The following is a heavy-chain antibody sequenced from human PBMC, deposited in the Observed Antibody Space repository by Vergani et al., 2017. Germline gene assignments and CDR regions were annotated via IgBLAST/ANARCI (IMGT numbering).Heavy chain of an antibody. CDR1: GYSFTSYW. D-gene: IGHD5-12*01. CDR2: IYPGDSDT. Sequence: EVQLVQSGAEVKKPGESLKISCTGSGYSFTSYWIGWVRQMPGKGLEWMGIIYPGDSDTRYSPSFQGQVTISADKSISTAYLQWSSLKASDTAMYYCARLVGVWWLRSGGVNYFDYWGQGTLVTVSS. V-gene: IGHV5-51*01. J-gene: IGHJ4*02. CDR3: ARLVGVWWLRSGGVNYFDY.